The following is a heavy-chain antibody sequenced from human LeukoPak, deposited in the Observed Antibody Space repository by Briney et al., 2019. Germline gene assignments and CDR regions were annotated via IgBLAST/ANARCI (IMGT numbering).Heavy chain of an antibody. CDR3: ARTTYYYGSEDY. CDR1: GYTFTGYY. V-gene: IGHV1-2*02. CDR2: INPNSGGT. D-gene: IGHD3-10*01. J-gene: IGHJ4*02. Sequence: ASVKVSCKASGYTFTGYYMHWVRQAPGQGLEWMGWINPNSGGTNYAQKFQGRVTMTRDTSISTAYMELSRLRSDDTAVYYCARTTYYYGSEDYWGQGTLVTVSS.